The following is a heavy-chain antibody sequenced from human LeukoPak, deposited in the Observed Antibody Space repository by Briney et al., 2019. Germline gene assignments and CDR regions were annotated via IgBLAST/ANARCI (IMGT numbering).Heavy chain of an antibody. CDR1: GFTFSNAW. V-gene: IGHV3-15*01. J-gene: IGHJ5*02. CDR2: IKSKTDGGAT. D-gene: IGHD3-3*01. Sequence: GGSLRLSCAASGFTFSNAWMSWVRQAPGKGLEWDDRIKSKTDGGATDYAAPVKGRFTISRDDSKNTLYLQMNSLKTEDKAVYYCNTDPLARITIFGVFMMGLRFDPWGQGTLVTVSS. CDR3: NTDPLARITIFGVFMMGLRFDP.